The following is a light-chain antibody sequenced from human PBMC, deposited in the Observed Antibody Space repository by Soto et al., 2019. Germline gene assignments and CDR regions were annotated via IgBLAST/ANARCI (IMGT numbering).Light chain of an antibody. CDR1: SSDVGDYNY. Sequence: QSALTQPASVSGSPGQSITISCTGTSSDVGDYNYVSWYQQHPGKAPKLMIYDVSNRPSGVSNRFSASKSGNTASLTISGLQAEDEADYYCSSDTSSSTHVVFGGGTKVTVL. V-gene: IGLV2-14*01. CDR3: SSDTSSSTHVV. J-gene: IGLJ2*01. CDR2: DVS.